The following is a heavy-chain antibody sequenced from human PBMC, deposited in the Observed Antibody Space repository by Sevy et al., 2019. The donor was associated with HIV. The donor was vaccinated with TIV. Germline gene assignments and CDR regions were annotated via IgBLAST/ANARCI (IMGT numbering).Heavy chain of an antibody. CDR2: IYYSGST. CDR1: GGSISSGDYY. CDR3: ARGSYDFWSGTHYFDY. J-gene: IGHJ4*02. Sequence: TLSLTCTVSGGSISSGDYYWSWIPQPPGKGLEWIGYIYYSGSTYYNPSLKSRVTISVDTSKNQFSLKLSSVTAADTAVYYCARGSYDFWSGTHYFDYWGQGTLVTVSS. D-gene: IGHD3-3*01. V-gene: IGHV4-30-4*01.